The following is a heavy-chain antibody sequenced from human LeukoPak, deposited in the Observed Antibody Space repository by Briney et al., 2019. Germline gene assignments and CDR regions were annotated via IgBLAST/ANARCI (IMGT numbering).Heavy chain of an antibody. V-gene: IGHV3-66*01. CDR3: ARDGDYYDSSGYWASIDY. CDR1: GFTVSSNY. Sequence: QTGGSLRLSCAASGFTVSSNYMSWVRQAPGKGLEWVSVIYSGGSTYYADSVKGRFTISIDNSKNTLYLQMDSLRAEDTAVYYCARDGDYYDSSGYWASIDYWGQGTLVTVSS. J-gene: IGHJ4*02. D-gene: IGHD3-22*01. CDR2: IYSGGST.